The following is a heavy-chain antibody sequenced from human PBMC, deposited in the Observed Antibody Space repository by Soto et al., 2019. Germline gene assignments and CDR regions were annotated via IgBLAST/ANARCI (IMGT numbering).Heavy chain of an antibody. CDR2: ISSTTNYI. CDR1: GFTFTRSS. J-gene: IGHJ4*02. CDR3: ARESEDLTSNFDY. Sequence: GGSLRLSCAASGFTFTRSSMNWVRQAPGKGLEWVSSISSTTNYIYYADSMKGRFTVSRDNAKNSVYLDMNSLSAEDTAVYYCARESEDLTSNFDYWGQGTLVTVSS. V-gene: IGHV3-21*01.